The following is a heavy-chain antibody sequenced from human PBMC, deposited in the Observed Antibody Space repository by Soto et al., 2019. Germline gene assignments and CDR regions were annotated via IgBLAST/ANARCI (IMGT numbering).Heavy chain of an antibody. J-gene: IGHJ4*02. CDR2: ISGSGVST. D-gene: IGHD3-22*01. V-gene: IGHV3-23*01. Sequence: EVQLLESGGGLAQPGGSLRLSCAASGFTFSSYAMSWVRQAPGKGLEWVSAISGSGVSTYYADSVKGRFTISRDNCXXXLXXQMNSLRAEDTAVYYCAKSPGMYYYDSSGYYHYDYWGQGTLVTVSS. CDR3: AKSPGMYYYDSSGYYHYDY. CDR1: GFTFSSYA.